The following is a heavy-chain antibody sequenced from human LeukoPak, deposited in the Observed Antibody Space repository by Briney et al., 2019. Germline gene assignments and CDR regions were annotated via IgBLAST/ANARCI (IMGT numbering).Heavy chain of an antibody. J-gene: IGHJ5*02. CDR3: ARWLEYCSGGSCYEVGFDP. D-gene: IGHD2-15*01. Sequence: ASVKVSCKASGYTFTSYAMHWVRQAPGQRLEWMGWINAGNGNTKYTQKFQGRVTITRDTSASTAYMELSSLRSEDTAVYYCARWLEYCSGGSCYEVGFDPWGQGTLVTVSS. CDR2: INAGNGNT. CDR1: GYTFTSYA. V-gene: IGHV1-3*01.